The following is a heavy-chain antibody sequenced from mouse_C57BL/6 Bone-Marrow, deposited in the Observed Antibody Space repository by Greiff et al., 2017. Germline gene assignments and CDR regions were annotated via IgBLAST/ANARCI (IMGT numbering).Heavy chain of an antibody. CDR2: IAPEDGDT. V-gene: IGHV14-4*01. CDR3: TTPIYYYGTRFDY. D-gene: IGHD1-1*01. J-gene: IGHJ2*01. CDR1: GFNIKDDY. Sequence: EVQVVESGAELVRPGASVKLSCTASGFNIKDDYMHWVKQRPEQGLEWIGWIAPEDGDTEYASKFQGKATITADTSSNTAYLQLSSLTSEDTAVYYCTTPIYYYGTRFDYWGQGTTLTVSS.